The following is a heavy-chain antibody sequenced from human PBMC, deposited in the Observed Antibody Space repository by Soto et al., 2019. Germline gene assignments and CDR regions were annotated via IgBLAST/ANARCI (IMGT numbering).Heavy chain of an antibody. Sequence: QAHLVESGVGVVQPGTSLRLSCAASGVSFNSYDMHWVREAPGKGPEWVAIISYDGSNTYYSDSVRGRFTISRDNSKGTLYLQMHSLRSEDTAIYYGARISRYCSGGDCHAWGQGTQVTVSS. J-gene: IGHJ5*02. CDR1: GVSFNSYD. V-gene: IGHV3-30*03. CDR3: ARISRYCSGGDCHA. CDR2: ISYDGSNT. D-gene: IGHD2-15*01.